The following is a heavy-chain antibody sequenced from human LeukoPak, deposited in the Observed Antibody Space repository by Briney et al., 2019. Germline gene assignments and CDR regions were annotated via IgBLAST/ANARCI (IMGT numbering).Heavy chain of an antibody. CDR2: ISGSGGST. CDR1: GLTLTSYA. J-gene: IGHJ4*02. Sequence: PVGSLRLSCAASGLTLTSYAMSWVREAPRKGQECVSAISGSGGSTYYADSVKGRLTISRDNSKNTLYLQMNSLRAEDTAVYYCAKAKYYYGSGSYSFDYWGQGTLVTVSS. CDR3: AKAKYYYGSGSYSFDY. V-gene: IGHV3-23*01. D-gene: IGHD3-10*01.